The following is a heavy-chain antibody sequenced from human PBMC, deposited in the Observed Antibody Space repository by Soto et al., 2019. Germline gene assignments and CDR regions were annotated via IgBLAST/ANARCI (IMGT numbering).Heavy chain of an antibody. J-gene: IGHJ4*02. Sequence: ASVKVSCKASGGTFSSYAISWVRQAPGQGLEWMGGIIPIFGTANYAQKFQGRVTITADESTSTAYMELSSLRSEDTAVYYCARDRGYSSSSAYFDYWGQGTLVTVSS. V-gene: IGHV1-69*13. CDR3: ARDRGYSSSSAYFDY. CDR2: IIPIFGTA. D-gene: IGHD6-6*01. CDR1: GGTFSSYA.